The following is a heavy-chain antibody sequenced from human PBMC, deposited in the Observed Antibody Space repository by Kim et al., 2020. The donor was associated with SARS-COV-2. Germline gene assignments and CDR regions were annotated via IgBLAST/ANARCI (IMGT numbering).Heavy chain of an antibody. CDR2: NYYSGST. CDR1: GGSFSSSSYY. CDR3: ARSHAGSLFCSVNFYY. V-gene: IGHV4-39*07. J-gene: IGHJ4*01. D-gene: IGHD3-10*02. Sequence: SETLCLTCTVSGGSFSSSSYYWGWNRQPPGQGLEWIGCNYYSGSTYYNPSLKSRFTISVDTSKNQFFLKLSSVTAAYTAEYYCARSHAGSLFCSVNFYY.